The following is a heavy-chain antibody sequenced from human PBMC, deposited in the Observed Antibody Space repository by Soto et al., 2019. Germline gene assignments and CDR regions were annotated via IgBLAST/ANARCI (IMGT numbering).Heavy chain of an antibody. D-gene: IGHD3-22*01. CDR1: GYTFTSYY. CDR2: INPSGGST. CDR3: ARDYYDSSGYYLGSDY. Sequence: ASVKVSCKASGYTFTSYYMHWVRQAPGQGLEWMGIINPSGGSTSYAQKFQGRVTMTRDTSTSTVYMELSSLRSEDTAVYYCARDYYDSSGYYLGSDYWGQGTLVTVSS. J-gene: IGHJ4*02. V-gene: IGHV1-46*01.